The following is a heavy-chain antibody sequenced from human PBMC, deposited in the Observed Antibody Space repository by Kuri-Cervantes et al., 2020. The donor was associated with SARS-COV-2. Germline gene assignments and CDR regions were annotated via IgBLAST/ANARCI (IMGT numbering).Heavy chain of an antibody. CDR1: GFTFSSYW. CDR3: ARDGGIVVVPAAIWFDP. Sequence: GESLKISCAASGFTFSSYWMSWVRQAPGKGLEWVANIKQDGSEKYYVDSVKGRFTISRDNAKNSLYLQMNSLRAEDTAVYYCARDGGIVVVPAAIWFDPWGQGTLVTVSS. CDR2: IKQDGSEK. D-gene: IGHD2-2*01. J-gene: IGHJ5*02. V-gene: IGHV3-7*01.